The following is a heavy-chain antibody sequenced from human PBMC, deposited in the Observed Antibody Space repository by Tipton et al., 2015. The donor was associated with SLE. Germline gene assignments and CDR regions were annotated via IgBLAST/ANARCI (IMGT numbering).Heavy chain of an antibody. D-gene: IGHD2/OR15-2a*01. CDR3: ARLVSMAASYWYFDL. CDR2: ISTSGSTI. J-gene: IGHJ2*01. Sequence: SLRLSCAASGFTFSDYYMSWIRQAPGKGLEWVSYISTSGSTIHNVDSLEGRFTISRDNAKNSLHLHMNSLRAEDTAVYYCARLVSMAASYWYFDLWGRGSLVTVSS. CDR1: GFTFSDYY. V-gene: IGHV3-11*04.